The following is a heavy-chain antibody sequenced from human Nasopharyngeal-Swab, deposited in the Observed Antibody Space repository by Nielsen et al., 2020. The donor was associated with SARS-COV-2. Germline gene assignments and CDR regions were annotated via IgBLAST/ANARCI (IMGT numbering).Heavy chain of an antibody. Sequence: GGSLRLSCAATGSTFRRCSMSWVRQAPGKGLEWVSAISASGSSTYYADSVKGRFTISRDNSQNTLYLQMSSLRVEDTAVYYCAKESGSYLYYYYGMDVWGHGTTVTVSS. V-gene: IGHV3-23*01. D-gene: IGHD1-26*01. CDR2: ISASGSST. CDR1: GSTFRRCS. J-gene: IGHJ6*02. CDR3: AKESGSYLYYYYGMDV.